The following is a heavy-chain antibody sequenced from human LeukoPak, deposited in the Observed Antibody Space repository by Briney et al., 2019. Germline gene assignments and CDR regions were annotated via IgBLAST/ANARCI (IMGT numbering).Heavy chain of an antibody. CDR1: GFTFSSYA. CDR3: AKDLAAATPYGMDV. Sequence: PGGSLRLSCAASGFTFSSYAMTWVRQAPGKGLEWVSGISWNSGSIGYADSVKGRFTISRDNAKNSLYLQMNSLRAEDTALYYCAKDLAAATPYGMDVWGQGTTVTVSS. D-gene: IGHD6-13*01. J-gene: IGHJ6*02. CDR2: ISWNSGSI. V-gene: IGHV3-9*01.